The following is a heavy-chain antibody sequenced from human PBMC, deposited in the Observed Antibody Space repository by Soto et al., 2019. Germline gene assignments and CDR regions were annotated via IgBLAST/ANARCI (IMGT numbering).Heavy chain of an antibody. CDR1: GYTFTSYG. V-gene: IGHV1-18*04. J-gene: IGHJ4*02. CDR3: ARGFTIFGVVFDY. CDR2: ISAYNGNT. Sequence: QVQLVQSGAEVKKPGASVKVSCKASGYTFTSYGISWVRQAPGQGLEWMGWISAYNGNTNYAQKLQDRVTMTPDTATSTAYMELRSLRSADKAVYYCARGFTIFGVVFDYWGQGTLVTVSS. D-gene: IGHD3-3*01.